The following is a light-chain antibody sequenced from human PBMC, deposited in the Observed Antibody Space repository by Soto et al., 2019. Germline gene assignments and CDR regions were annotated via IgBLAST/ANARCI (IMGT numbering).Light chain of an antibody. CDR2: GAS. Sequence: EIVMTQSPSTLAVSPGETTRLSCRASQSINSDVAWYQQKVGQTPRLLIHGASTRATGIAARLSGSGSGTEFTLTISRLEPEDFPVYYCQQYGSSGTFGQGTKVDIK. V-gene: IGKV3D-15*01. J-gene: IGKJ1*01. CDR3: QQYGSSGT. CDR1: QSINSD.